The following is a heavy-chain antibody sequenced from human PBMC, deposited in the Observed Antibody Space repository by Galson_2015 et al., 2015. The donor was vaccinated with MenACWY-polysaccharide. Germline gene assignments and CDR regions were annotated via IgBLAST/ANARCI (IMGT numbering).Heavy chain of an antibody. Sequence: SLRLSCAASGFTVSSNYMSWVRQAPGKGLEWVSVVYSGGSTYYADSVKGRFTISRDNSKNTLYLQMNSLRAEDTAVYYCARGGCAYYFDYWGPGALLPVSS. J-gene: IGHJ4*02. CDR3: ARGGCAYYFDY. CDR2: VYSGGST. D-gene: IGHD2-15*01. CDR1: GFTVSSNY. V-gene: IGHV3-66*02.